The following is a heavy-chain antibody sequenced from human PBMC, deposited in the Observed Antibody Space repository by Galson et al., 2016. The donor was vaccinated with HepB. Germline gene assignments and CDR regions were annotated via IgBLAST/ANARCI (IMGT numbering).Heavy chain of an antibody. CDR3: VKSHGGDHYWFFDL. V-gene: IGHV3-33*06. Sequence: SLRLSCAASRFTFSSYSMHWVRQAPGKGLEWGAVLWYDGSNKYYAESGKGRFTISRDNSMDKLDLEMTSLRAEDTAVYYCVKSHGGDHYWFFDLWGRGALVTVSS. J-gene: IGHJ2*01. D-gene: IGHD4-17*01. CDR1: RFTFSSYS. CDR2: LWYDGSNK.